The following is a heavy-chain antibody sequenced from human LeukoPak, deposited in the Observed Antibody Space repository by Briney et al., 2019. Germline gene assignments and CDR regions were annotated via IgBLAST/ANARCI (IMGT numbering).Heavy chain of an antibody. CDR3: AISSGSYDY. CDR1: GFTFSNSG. D-gene: IGHD1-26*01. J-gene: IGHJ4*02. CDR2: IGGST. V-gene: IGHV3-23*01. Sequence: GGTLRLSCAASGFTFSNSGMSWVRQAPGKGLEWVSGIGGSTYYRDSVKGRFTISRDNSKNTLYLQMNSLRVEDTAVYYCAISSGSYDYWGQGTLVTVSS.